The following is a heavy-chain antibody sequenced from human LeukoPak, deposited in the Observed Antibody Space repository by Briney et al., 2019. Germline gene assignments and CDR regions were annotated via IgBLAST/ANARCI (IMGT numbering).Heavy chain of an antibody. CDR2: INSDGST. Sequence: GGSLRPSCAASGFTFSSTWMHWVRQAPGKGLVWVSRINSDGSTIYADSVRGRFTMSRDNAKNTLYLQINGLRVEDTAVYYCARDNFYAVDYWGQGTLVTV. V-gene: IGHV3-74*01. J-gene: IGHJ4*02. CDR1: GFTFSSTW. CDR3: ARDNFYAVDY. D-gene: IGHD2/OR15-2a*01.